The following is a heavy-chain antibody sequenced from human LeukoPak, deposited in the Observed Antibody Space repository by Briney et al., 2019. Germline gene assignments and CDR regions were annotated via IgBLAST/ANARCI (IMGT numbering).Heavy chain of an antibody. CDR1: GFTFSSYS. Sequence: GGSLRLSCAASGFTFSSYSMNWVRQAPGKGLEWVSSISSSSSYIYYADSVKGRFTISRDNAKNSLYLQMNSLRAEDTAVHYCARENYHYYGMDVWGQGTTVTVSS. CDR3: ARENYHYYGMDV. J-gene: IGHJ6*02. V-gene: IGHV3-21*01. CDR2: ISSSSSYI.